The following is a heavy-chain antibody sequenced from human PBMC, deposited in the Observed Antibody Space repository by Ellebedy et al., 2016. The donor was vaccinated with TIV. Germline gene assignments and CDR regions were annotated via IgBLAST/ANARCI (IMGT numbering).Heavy chain of an antibody. D-gene: IGHD3-10*01. CDR2: IYNDGTT. Sequence: GESLKISCAASGFIVGNYYMNWVRQAPGKGLEWVSVIYNDGTTYYADSVKGRFTITRDNSEKTLYLQMNNLRAEDTAVYYCARDGCRGPNDSFDFWGQGTMVAVSS. J-gene: IGHJ3*01. CDR1: GFIVGNYY. CDR3: ARDGCRGPNDSFDF. V-gene: IGHV3-53*01.